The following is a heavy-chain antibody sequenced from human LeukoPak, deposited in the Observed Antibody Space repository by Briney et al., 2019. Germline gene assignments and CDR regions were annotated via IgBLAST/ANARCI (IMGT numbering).Heavy chain of an antibody. V-gene: IGHV7-4-1*02. CDR1: GGTFSSYA. J-gene: IGHJ5*02. Sequence: GASVKVSCKASGGTFSSYAISWVRQAPGQGLEWMGWINTNTGNPTYAQGFTGRFVFSLDTSVSTAYLQISSLKAEDTAVYYCARDWGHREMATMGGVVVRRKFNWFDPWGQGTLVTVSS. D-gene: IGHD5-24*01. CDR2: INTNTGNP. CDR3: ARDWGHREMATMGGVVVRRKFNWFDP.